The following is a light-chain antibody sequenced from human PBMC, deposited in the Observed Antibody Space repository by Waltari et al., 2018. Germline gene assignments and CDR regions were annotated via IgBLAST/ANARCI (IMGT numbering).Light chain of an antibody. CDR2: DTS. CDR1: QSVTRT. CDR3: QKYGTLPAT. V-gene: IGKV3-20*01. Sequence: EIVLTQSPGTLSLSPGERATLSCRASQSVTRTLAWYQQKPGQAPRLLIYDTSTRATSIPDRFSGSGFGTDFSLTISRLEPEDFAVYYCQKYGTLPATFGQGTKVEIK. J-gene: IGKJ1*01.